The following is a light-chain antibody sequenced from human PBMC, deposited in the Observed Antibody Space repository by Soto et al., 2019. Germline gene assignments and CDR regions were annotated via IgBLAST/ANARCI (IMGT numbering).Light chain of an antibody. CDR3: QQYHNWPIT. J-gene: IGKJ5*01. CDR2: DAS. V-gene: IGKV3-15*01. Sequence: EIVMTQSPATLSVSPGESATLSCRASQSFSSNLAWHQQKPGQAPRILMYDASTRATGISARFSGSGSGTEFTLTISSLQSEDFAVYYCQQYHNWPITFGQGTRLENK. CDR1: QSFSSN.